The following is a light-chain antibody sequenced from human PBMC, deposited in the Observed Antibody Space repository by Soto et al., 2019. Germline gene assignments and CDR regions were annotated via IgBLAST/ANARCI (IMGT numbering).Light chain of an antibody. Sequence: EIVLTQSPANLSLSPGERATLSGRASQSVSSYLAWYQQKPGQAPRLLIYDASNRATGIPARFSGSGSGTDFTLTISRLEPEDFAVYYCQQSGNSPPTFGQGTKVDIK. CDR1: QSVSSY. CDR3: QQSGNSPPT. J-gene: IGKJ1*01. V-gene: IGKV3-11*01. CDR2: DAS.